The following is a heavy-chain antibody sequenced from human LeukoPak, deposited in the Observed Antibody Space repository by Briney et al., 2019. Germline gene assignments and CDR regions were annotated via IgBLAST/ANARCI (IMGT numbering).Heavy chain of an antibody. CDR3: VRVDYYGSGNYFDY. CDR1: GGSISSGDYY. CDR2: IYYSGST. Sequence: SETLSLTCTVSGGSISSGDYYWSWLRQHPGRGLEGGGYIYYSGSTYYNPSLESQVTISVDTSKNQFSLKLSSVTAADTAVYYCVRVDYYGSGNYFDYWGQGTLVTVSS. D-gene: IGHD3-10*01. V-gene: IGHV4-31*01. J-gene: IGHJ4*02.